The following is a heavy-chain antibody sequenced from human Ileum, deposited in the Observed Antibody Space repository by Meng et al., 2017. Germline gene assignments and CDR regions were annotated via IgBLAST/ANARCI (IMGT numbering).Heavy chain of an antibody. D-gene: IGHD2-15*01. V-gene: IGHV1-69*10. Sequence: QVQLVQSGAEVKYPGYSLMVSGKASGGAFSSSAIGWLRQAPGRGLEWMGGIIPILNASTYAQNFKGRVTLSADMATTTVYMELSSLTSDDTAVYFCARDCSGGGCFDPWGQGTLVTVSS. CDR2: IIPILNAS. J-gene: IGHJ5*02. CDR1: GGAFSSSA. CDR3: ARDCSGGGCFDP.